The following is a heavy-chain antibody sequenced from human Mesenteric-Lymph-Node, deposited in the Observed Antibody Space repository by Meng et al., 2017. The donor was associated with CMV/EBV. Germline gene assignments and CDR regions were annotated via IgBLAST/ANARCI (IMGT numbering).Heavy chain of an antibody. CDR3: ARTDGLITIFGVVNHYFDC. J-gene: IGHJ4*02. CDR1: FSNYG. V-gene: IGHV1-18*04. CDR2: ISTYDGNT. D-gene: IGHD3-3*01. Sequence: FSNYGISWVRQATGQGLEWMGWISTYDGNTNYAQKLQGRVTMTTDTSTSTAYMELRSLGADDTAIYYCARTDGLITIFGVVNHYFDCWGQGTLVTVSS.